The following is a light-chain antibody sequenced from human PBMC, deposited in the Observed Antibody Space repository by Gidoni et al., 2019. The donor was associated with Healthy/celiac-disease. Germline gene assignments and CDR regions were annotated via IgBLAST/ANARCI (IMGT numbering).Light chain of an antibody. CDR2: GAS. J-gene: IGKJ1*01. CDR1: QSVSSN. CDR3: QQYNNLPLWT. V-gene: IGKV3-15*01. Sequence: EIVMTQSPATLSVSPGERATLSCRASQSVSSNLAWYQQKPGQAPRLLIYGASTRATGIPARCSGSGSGTEFTLTISSLQSEDFAVYYCQQYNNLPLWTFGQGTKVEIK.